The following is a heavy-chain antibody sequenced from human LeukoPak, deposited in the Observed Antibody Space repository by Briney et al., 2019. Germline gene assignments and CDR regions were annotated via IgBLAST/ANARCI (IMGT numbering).Heavy chain of an antibody. CDR1: GYSFTSYW. D-gene: IGHD2-2*01. J-gene: IGHJ4*02. Sequence: GESLKISCKGSGYSFTSYWIGWVRQMPGKGLEWMGIIYPDDSNTRYSPPFQGQVTISADKSISTAYLQWSSLKASDTAIYYCARWLGYCSSASCYQPFDYWGQGTLVTVSS. CDR2: IYPDDSNT. V-gene: IGHV5-51*01. CDR3: ARWLGYCSSASCYQPFDY.